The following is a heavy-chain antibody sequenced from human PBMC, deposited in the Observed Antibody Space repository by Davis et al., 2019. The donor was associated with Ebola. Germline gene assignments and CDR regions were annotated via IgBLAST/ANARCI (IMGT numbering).Heavy chain of an antibody. CDR1: GVSFSGTAS. V-gene: IGHV4-4*02. CDR3: ARGLWTFDI. J-gene: IGHJ3*02. D-gene: IGHD2-21*01. Sequence: SGSLTLSCVVSGVSFSGTASRRFVRLPPGEGLEWFGQIDQTGSASYNPSFKSRVTMSIDTSRDRMSLNLRSVTAADTAIYYCARGLWTFDIWGQGTMVTVSS. CDR2: IDQTGSA.